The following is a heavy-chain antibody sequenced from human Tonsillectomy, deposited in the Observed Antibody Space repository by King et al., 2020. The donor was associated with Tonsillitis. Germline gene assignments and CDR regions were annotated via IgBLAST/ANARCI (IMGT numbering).Heavy chain of an antibody. J-gene: IGHJ4*02. Sequence: DVQLVESGAEVKKPGESLKISCKGSGYSFTNDWIAWVRQMPGKGLEWMGVIFPGDSDTRYSPAFQGQVAISVDSSITTAFLQWSSLKASDSAIYYCSGGTDGYRRLEYWGQGTLVTVSS. V-gene: IGHV5-51*01. CDR3: SGGTDGYRRLEY. CDR1: GYSFTNDW. D-gene: IGHD5-24*01. CDR2: IFPGDSDT.